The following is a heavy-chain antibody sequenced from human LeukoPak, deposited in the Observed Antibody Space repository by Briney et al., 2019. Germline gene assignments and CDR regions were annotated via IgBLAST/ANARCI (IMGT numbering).Heavy chain of an antibody. CDR3: ARGASVDWFDP. J-gene: IGHJ5*02. Sequence: ASVKVSCKASGYTFTSYYMHWVRHAPGQGLEWMGIINPSGGSTSYAQKFQGRVTMTKDTSTSTVYMELSSLRSEDTAVYYCARGASVDWFDPWGQGTLVSVSS. V-gene: IGHV1-46*01. CDR1: GYTFTSYY. CDR2: INPSGGST.